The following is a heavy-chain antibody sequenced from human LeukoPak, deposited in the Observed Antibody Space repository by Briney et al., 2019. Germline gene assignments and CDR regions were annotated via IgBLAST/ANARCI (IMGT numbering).Heavy chain of an antibody. CDR2: ITGGSDYI. V-gene: IGHV3-21*01. CDR1: GFTFSRYG. J-gene: IGHJ4*02. D-gene: IGHD3-10*01. CDR3: AKFKGHYGDSEYYFDY. Sequence: PGGSLRLSCAASGFTFSRYGVSWVRQAPGKGLEWVSCITGGSDYIFYADSVRGRFTISRDNAKNALYLQMNSLRAEDTAAYYCAKFKGHYGDSEYYFDYWGQGTLVTVSS.